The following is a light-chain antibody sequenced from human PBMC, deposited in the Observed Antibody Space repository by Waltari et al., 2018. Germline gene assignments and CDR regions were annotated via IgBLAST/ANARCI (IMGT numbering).Light chain of an antibody. J-gene: IGLJ2*01. V-gene: IGLV2-11*01. CDR1: SSDFGGYNY. CDR3: CSYAGSYTLI. Sequence: QSALTQPRSVSGSPGQSVTISCTGTSSDFGGYNYVTWYQHPPGKTPKLMLYDVYKRPSGVPDRFSGSKSGNTASLTISGLQVEDEADYYCCSYAGSYTLIFGGGTKLTVL. CDR2: DVY.